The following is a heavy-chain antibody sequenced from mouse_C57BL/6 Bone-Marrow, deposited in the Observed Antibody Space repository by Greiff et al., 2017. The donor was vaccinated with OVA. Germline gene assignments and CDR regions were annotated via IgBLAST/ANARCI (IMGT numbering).Heavy chain of an antibody. CDR3: ARQWLLPPMDY. CDR1: GFTFSSYG. D-gene: IGHD2-3*01. CDR2: ISSGGSYT. J-gene: IGHJ4*01. V-gene: IGHV5-6*01. Sequence: EVNVVESGGDLVKPGGSLKLFCAASGFTFSSYGMSWVRQTPDKRLEWVATISSGGSYTYYPDRVKGRFPMSIDNAKNTLYLQMSSLKSEDTAMYYCARQWLLPPMDYWGQGTSVTVSS.